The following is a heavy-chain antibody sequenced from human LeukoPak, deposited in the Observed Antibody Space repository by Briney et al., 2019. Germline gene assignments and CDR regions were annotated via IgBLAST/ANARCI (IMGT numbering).Heavy chain of an antibody. V-gene: IGHV3-21*01. D-gene: IGHD6-13*01. J-gene: IGHJ4*02. CDR2: ISSSSSYI. CDR1: GFTFSSYS. Sequence: SGGSLRLSCAASGFTFSSYSMNWVRQAPGKGLEWVSSISSSSSYIYYADSVKGRFTISRDNAKNSLYLQMNSLRAEDTAVYYCARSFDSSSWYFIATNFDYWGQGTLVTVSS. CDR3: ARSFDSSSWYFIATNFDY.